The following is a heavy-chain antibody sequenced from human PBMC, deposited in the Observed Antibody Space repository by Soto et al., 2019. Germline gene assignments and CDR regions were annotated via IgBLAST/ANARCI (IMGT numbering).Heavy chain of an antibody. J-gene: IGHJ4*02. V-gene: IGHV4-31*03. Sequence: SETLSLTCTVSGGSISSGGYYWSWIRQHPGKGLEWIGYIYYSGSTYYNPSLKSRVTISVDTSKNQFSLKLSSVTAEDTAVYYCAREEITIFGVVIPFDYWGQGTLVTVSS. CDR2: IYYSGST. CDR3: AREEITIFGVVIPFDY. CDR1: GGSISSGGYY. D-gene: IGHD3-3*01.